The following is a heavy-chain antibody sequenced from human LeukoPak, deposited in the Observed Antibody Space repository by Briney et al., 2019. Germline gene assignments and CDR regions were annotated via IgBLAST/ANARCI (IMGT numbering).Heavy chain of an antibody. J-gene: IGHJ4*02. CDR1: GGSISSYY. CDR3: ASQYYYDGRGYYDY. Sequence: PSETLSLTCPVSGGSISSYYSNWIRQPPGKGLEWIGYIYYSGSTNYNPSLKSRVTISVDTSKNQFSLKLSSVTAADTAVYYCASQYYYDGRGYYDYWGQGTLVTVSS. D-gene: IGHD3-22*01. V-gene: IGHV4-59*08. CDR2: IYYSGST.